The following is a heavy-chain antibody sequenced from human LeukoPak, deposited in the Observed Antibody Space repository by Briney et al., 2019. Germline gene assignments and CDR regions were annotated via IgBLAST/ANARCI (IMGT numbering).Heavy chain of an antibody. J-gene: IGHJ4*02. D-gene: IGHD2-15*01. CDR1: GFNFINYW. CDR2: VKEDGTTK. CDR3: VSQEVVPH. Sequence: PGGSLRLSCAASGFNFINYWMSWVRQAPGKGLEWVANVKEDGTTKQYVDSVKGRFTISRDNAKNSLYLQMDSLGAEDTAVYYCVSQEVVPHWGQGTLVSVSS. V-gene: IGHV3-7*01.